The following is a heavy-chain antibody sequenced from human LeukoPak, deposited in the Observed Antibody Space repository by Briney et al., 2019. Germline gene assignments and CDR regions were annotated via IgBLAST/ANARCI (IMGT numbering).Heavy chain of an antibody. V-gene: IGHV4-31*03. CDR3: ARDWRYAFDI. J-gene: IGHJ3*02. CDR2: IYYSGST. Sequence: SETLSLTCNVSGGSISSGGYYWSWIRQHPGKGLEWTGYIYYSGSTYYNPSLKSRVTISVDTTKNQFSLKLRSVTAADTAEYYSARDWRYAFDIWGQGTMVTVSS. CDR1: GGSISSGGYY.